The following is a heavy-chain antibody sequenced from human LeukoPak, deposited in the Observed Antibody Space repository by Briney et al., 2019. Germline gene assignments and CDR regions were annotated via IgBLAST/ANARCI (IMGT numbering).Heavy chain of an antibody. CDR1: GASISNSTYY. J-gene: IGHJ4*02. V-gene: IGHV4-39*07. D-gene: IGHD5-24*01. CDR2: IYYSEST. Sequence: SETLSLTCNVSGASISNSTYYWGWIRQPPGKGLEWIGSIYYSESTYYNPSLKSRVTISVDTSKNQFSLKLSSMTAADTALYYCARGRRDGYMLLWEDYWGQGTLVTVSS. CDR3: ARGRRDGYMLLWEDY.